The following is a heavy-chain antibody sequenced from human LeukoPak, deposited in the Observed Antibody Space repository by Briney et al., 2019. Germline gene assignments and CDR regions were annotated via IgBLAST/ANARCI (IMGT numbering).Heavy chain of an antibody. CDR3: ARTLHPPNLNWYFDY. V-gene: IGHV4-38-2*02. CDR2: IHHSGST. J-gene: IGHJ4*02. CDR1: GYSISSGSY. D-gene: IGHD1-1*01. Sequence: SQTLSLTCTVSGYSISSGSYWDWIRQPPGKGLEWIGSIHHSGSTSYNSSLKSRVNISIDTSKNQSSLKLSSVTAADTAIYYCARTLHPPNLNWYFDYWGQGILVTVSS.